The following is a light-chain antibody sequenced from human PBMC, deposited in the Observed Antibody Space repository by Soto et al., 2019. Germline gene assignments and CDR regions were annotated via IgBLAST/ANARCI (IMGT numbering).Light chain of an antibody. Sequence: VLTQSPGTLSLSAGERATLSCRASQSVVYSYLTWYQQKPGQAPRLLNYGASKRASGTPDRFSGSGSGTDFSLTISRLEPEDFAIYYGQQFGTSPYTFGRGTTLEIK. V-gene: IGKV3-20*01. J-gene: IGKJ2*01. CDR1: QSVVYSY. CDR2: GAS. CDR3: QQFGTSPYT.